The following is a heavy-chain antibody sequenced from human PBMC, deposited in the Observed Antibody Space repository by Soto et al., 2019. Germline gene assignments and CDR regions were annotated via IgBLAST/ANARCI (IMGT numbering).Heavy chain of an antibody. D-gene: IGHD3-3*01. Sequence: QVQLVQSGAEVKQPGSSVKVSCKASGCTFSSYTISWVRQAPGQGLEWMGRIIPILGIANYAQKFQGRVTITADKSVSTAYMELSRLRSEDTAVYYCASDPPLNRGEAPEENEFCYWGQGTLVTGS. CDR2: IIPILGIA. V-gene: IGHV1-69*02. CDR3: ASDPPLNRGEAPEENEFCY. J-gene: IGHJ4*02. CDR1: GCTFSSYT.